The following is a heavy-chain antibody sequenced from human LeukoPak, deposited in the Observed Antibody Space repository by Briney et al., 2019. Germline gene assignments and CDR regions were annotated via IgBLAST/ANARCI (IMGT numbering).Heavy chain of an antibody. CDR3: TRISLTTGSYYYYYMDV. V-gene: IGHV3-20*04. Sequence: PGGSLRLSCAASGFTLDDDGMSWVRHAPGEGLEWVSGITLNGGSTGYADSVKGRFTISRDNAKNSLYLQMNSLRAEDTALYYCTRISLTTGSYYYYYMDVWGKGTTVTVSS. J-gene: IGHJ6*03. CDR2: ITLNGGST. D-gene: IGHD4-17*01. CDR1: GFTLDDDG.